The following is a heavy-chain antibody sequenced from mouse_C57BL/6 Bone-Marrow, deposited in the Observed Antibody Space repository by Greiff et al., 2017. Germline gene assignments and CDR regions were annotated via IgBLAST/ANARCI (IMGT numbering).Heavy chain of an antibody. CDR1: GYTFTDYY. CDR2: IYPGSGNT. D-gene: IGHD2-4*01. Sequence: QVQLQQSGAELVRPGASVKLSCKASGYTFTDYYINWVKQRPGQGLEWIARIYPGSGNTYYNEKFKGKATLTAEKSSSTAYMQLSSLTSEDSAVYFCAKNPYDYDGGFAYWGQGTLVTVSA. J-gene: IGHJ3*01. CDR3: AKNPYDYDGGFAY. V-gene: IGHV1-76*01.